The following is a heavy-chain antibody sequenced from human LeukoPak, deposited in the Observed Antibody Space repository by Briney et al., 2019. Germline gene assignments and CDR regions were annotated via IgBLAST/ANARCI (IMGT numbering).Heavy chain of an antibody. CDR3: ARLQYYYDSSGYYLNAFDI. Sequence: ASVKVSCKASGYTFTGYYMHWVRQAPGQGLEWMGWINPNSGGTNYAQKFQGRVTITRNTSISTAYMELSSLRSEDTAVYYCARLQYYYDSSGYYLNAFDIWGQGTMVTVSS. J-gene: IGHJ3*02. D-gene: IGHD3-22*01. CDR1: GYTFTGYY. V-gene: IGHV1-2*02. CDR2: INPNSGGT.